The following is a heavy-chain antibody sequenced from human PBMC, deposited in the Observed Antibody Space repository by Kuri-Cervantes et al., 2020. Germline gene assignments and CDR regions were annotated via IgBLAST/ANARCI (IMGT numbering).Heavy chain of an antibody. J-gene: IGHJ4*02. D-gene: IGHD2-2*01. Sequence: ASVKVSCKASGYTFSGYFILWVRQAPGQGLEWMGWINPDSGVINSAQKFQGWVTMTSDTSINTAYMDLGRLTPDDTAVYYCAGSRGPDCRTTSCFHYWGQGTLVTVSS. V-gene: IGHV1-2*04. CDR1: GYTFSGYF. CDR2: INPDSGVI. CDR3: AGSRGPDCRTTSCFHY.